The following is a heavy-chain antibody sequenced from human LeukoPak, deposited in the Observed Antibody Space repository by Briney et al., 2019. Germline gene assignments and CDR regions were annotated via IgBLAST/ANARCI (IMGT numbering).Heavy chain of an antibody. CDR1: GFTFSSYW. CDR3: ARDYPRSIVVVPAAHDY. Sequence: GGSLRLSCAASGFTFSSYWMSRVRQAPGKGLEWVANIKQDGSEKYYVDSVKGRFTISRDNAKNSLYLQMNSLRAEDTAVYYCARDYPRSIVVVPAAHDYWGQGTLVTVSS. D-gene: IGHD2-2*01. V-gene: IGHV3-7*01. J-gene: IGHJ4*02. CDR2: IKQDGSEK.